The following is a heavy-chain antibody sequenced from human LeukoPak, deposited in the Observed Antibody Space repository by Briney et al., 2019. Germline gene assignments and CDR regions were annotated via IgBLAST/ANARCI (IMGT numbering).Heavy chain of an antibody. CDR3: ARATQQRGANY. V-gene: IGHV4-34*01. CDR2: INHSGST. D-gene: IGHD6-13*01. Sequence: SETLSLTCAVYGGSFSGYYCSWIRQPPGKGLEWIGEINHSGSTNYNPSLKSRVTISVDTSKNQFSLKLSSVTAADTAVYYCARATQQRGANYWGQGTLVTVSS. J-gene: IGHJ4*02. CDR1: GGSFSGYY.